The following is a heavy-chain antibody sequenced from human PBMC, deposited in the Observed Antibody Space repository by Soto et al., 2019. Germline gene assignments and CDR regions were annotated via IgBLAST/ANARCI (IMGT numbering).Heavy chain of an antibody. CDR3: ARIDYYYYGMDV. Sequence: GSLRLSCAASGFTFNKYWMYWVRQAPGKGLVWVSRINPDGSLSTHADSVKGRFTTSRDNSKNTLYLQMNSLRAEDTAVYYCARIDYYYYGMDVWGQGTTVTVSS. V-gene: IGHV3-74*03. CDR2: INPDGSLS. CDR1: GFTFNKYW. J-gene: IGHJ6*02.